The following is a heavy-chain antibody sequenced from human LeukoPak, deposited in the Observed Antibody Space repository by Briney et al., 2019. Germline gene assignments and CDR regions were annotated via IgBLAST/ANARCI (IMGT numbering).Heavy chain of an antibody. CDR3: ARDPFYYGSGSPFDY. J-gene: IGHJ4*02. D-gene: IGHD3-10*01. CDR2: IIPILGIA. Sequence: SVKVSCKASGCTFSSYTISWVRQAPGQGLEWMGRIIPILGIANYAQKFQGRVTITADKSTSTAYMELSSLRSEDTAVYYCARDPFYYGSGSPFDYWGQGTLVTVSS. CDR1: GCTFSSYT. V-gene: IGHV1-69*04.